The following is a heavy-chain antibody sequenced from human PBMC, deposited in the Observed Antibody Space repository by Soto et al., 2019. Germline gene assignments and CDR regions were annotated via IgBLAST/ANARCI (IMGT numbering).Heavy chain of an antibody. CDR1: GYTFSTYG. CDR3: ARGRYGDY. J-gene: IGHJ4*02. V-gene: IGHV1-18*01. CDR2: ISAHNGNT. D-gene: IGHD1-1*01. Sequence: QVHLVQSGAEVKKPGASVKVSCKGSGYTFSTYGITWVRQAPGQGLEWMGWISAHNGNTNYAQKLQGRVTVTRDTSTSTAYMELRSLRSDDTAVYYCARGRYGDYWGQGALVTVSS.